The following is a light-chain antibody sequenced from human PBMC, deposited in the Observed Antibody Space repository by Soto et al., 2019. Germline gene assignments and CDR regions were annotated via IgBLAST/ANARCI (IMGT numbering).Light chain of an antibody. Sequence: EIVMTQSPDTLSVSPGERATLSCRASQSVFSSLAWYQQKPGQAPRLLIYGAATRATGIPARFSGSESGTEFTLTISSLQSEDFAVYYCQQYHNWPAFGQGTKVEIK. CDR3: QQYHNWPA. CDR2: GAA. V-gene: IGKV3-15*01. CDR1: QSVFSS. J-gene: IGKJ1*01.